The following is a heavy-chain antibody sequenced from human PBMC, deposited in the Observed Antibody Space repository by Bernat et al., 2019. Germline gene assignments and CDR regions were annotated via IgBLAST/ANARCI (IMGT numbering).Heavy chain of an antibody. V-gene: IGHV2-70*04. J-gene: IGHJ4*02. Sequence: QVTLKESGPALVKPTQTLTLTCTFSGFSLSTTGMRVSWIRQPPGKALEWLAHIDWDDDKFYSTSLKTRLTISKDTSKNLVVLTMTNMDPVDTATYYCARTAGGYSFDYWGQGALVTVSS. D-gene: IGHD2-15*01. CDR2: IDWDDDK. CDR3: ARTAGGYSFDY. CDR1: GFSLSTTGMR.